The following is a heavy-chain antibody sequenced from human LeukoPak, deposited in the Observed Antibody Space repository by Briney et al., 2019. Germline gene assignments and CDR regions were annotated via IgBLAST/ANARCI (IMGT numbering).Heavy chain of an antibody. CDR1: GGSISSSSYY. Sequence: PSETLSLTCTVSGGSISSSSYYWGWIRQPPGTGLEWIGSIYYSGSTYYNPSLKSRVTISVDTSKNQFSLKLSSVTAADTAVYYCARQKGVLLHYYYYMDVWGKGTTVTISS. CDR3: ARQKGVLLHYYYYMDV. J-gene: IGHJ6*03. D-gene: IGHD3-10*01. V-gene: IGHV4-39*01. CDR2: IYYSGST.